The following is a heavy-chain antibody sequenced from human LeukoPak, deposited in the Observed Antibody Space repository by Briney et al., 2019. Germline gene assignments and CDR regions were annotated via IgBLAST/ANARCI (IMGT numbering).Heavy chain of an antibody. V-gene: IGHV3-48*03. CDR1: GFTFSSYE. J-gene: IGHJ4*02. Sequence: GGSLRLSCAASGFTFSSYEMNWVRQAPGKGLXXXSYISSSGSTIYYADSVKGRFTISRDNAKNSLYLQMNSLRAEDTAVYYCARGGGELQCFDYWGQGTLVTVSS. CDR2: ISSSGSTI. D-gene: IGHD1-7*01. CDR3: ARGGGELQCFDY.